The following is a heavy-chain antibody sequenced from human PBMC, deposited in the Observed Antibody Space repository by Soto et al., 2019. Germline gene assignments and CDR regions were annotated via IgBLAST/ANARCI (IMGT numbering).Heavy chain of an antibody. CDR1: GFSFGDYG. CDR3: ARDVLVGAYRVGALDI. Sequence: QAELVESGGRVVQPGKSLRLSCAASGFSFGDYGMHWVRQVPGKGLEWVAVIWYDGTNKYYGEFVKGRFSISRDNSKNTLYLQMNCLRGDDTAVYYCARDVLVGAYRVGALDIWGQGTMVTVSS. D-gene: IGHD1-26*01. J-gene: IGHJ3*02. CDR2: IWYDGTNK. V-gene: IGHV3-33*01.